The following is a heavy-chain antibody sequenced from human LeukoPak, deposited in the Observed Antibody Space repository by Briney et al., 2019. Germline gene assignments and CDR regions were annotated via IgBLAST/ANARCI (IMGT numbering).Heavy chain of an antibody. V-gene: IGHV4-59*08. Sequence: PSETLSLTCTVSGGSISSYYWSWTRQPPGKGLEWIGYIYYSGSTNYNPSLKSRVTISVDTSKNQFSLKLSSVTAADTAVYYCARGPDIVVVPAAYWYFDLWGRGTLVTVSS. CDR3: ARGPDIVVVPAAYWYFDL. CDR1: GGSISSYY. CDR2: IYYSGST. J-gene: IGHJ2*01. D-gene: IGHD2-2*01.